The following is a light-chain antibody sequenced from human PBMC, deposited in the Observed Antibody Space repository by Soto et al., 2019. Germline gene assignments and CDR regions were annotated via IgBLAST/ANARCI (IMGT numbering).Light chain of an antibody. V-gene: IGKV3-15*01. CDR2: GAS. J-gene: IGKJ1*01. Sequence: EIVMTQSPATLSVSPGERATLSCRASQSVSSNFAWYQQKPGQAPRLLIYGASTRATGVPARFSGSGSGTEFTLTISSLQPDDFATYYCQQYNSYWTFGQGTKV. CDR3: QQYNSYWT. CDR1: QSVSSN.